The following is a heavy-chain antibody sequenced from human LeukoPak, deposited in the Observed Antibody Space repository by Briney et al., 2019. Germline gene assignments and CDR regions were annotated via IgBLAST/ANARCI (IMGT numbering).Heavy chain of an antibody. J-gene: IGHJ4*02. CDR1: GFAFSNYA. D-gene: IGHD6-13*01. CDR3: AKLAGDWQPLPY. V-gene: IGHV3-23*01. Sequence: GGSLRLSCAASGFAFSNYAMSWVRQAPGKGLEWVSSISDSGDRTYYADSVKGRFTISSDNSRHTLYLQMNSLGAEDTAIFYCAKLAGDWQPLPYWGQGTLVTVSS. CDR2: ISDSGDRT.